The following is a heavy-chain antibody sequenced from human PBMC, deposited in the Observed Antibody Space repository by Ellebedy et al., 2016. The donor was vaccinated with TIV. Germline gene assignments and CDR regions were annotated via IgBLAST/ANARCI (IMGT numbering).Heavy chain of an antibody. CDR3: ARLLPADAFDI. V-gene: IGHV5-51*01. Sequence: GGSLRLSXEGSGYSFTSYWIGWVRQMPGKGLEWMGIIYPGDSDTRYSPSFQGQVTISADKSISTAYLQWSSLKASDTAMYYCARLLPADAFDIWGQGTMVTVSS. CDR1: GYSFTSYW. J-gene: IGHJ3*02. CDR2: IYPGDSDT.